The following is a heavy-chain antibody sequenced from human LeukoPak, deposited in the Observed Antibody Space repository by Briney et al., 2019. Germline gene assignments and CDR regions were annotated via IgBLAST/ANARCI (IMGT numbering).Heavy chain of an antibody. CDR3: AKAVNSYYYGTDV. J-gene: IGHJ6*02. V-gene: IGHV3-9*01. CDR2: ISWNSGSI. CDR1: GFTFDDYA. Sequence: PGRSLRLSCAASGFTFDDYAMHWVRQAPGKGLEWVSGISWNSGSIGYADSVKGRFTISRDSAKNSLYLQMNSLRGEDTALYYCAKAVNSYYYGTDVWGQGTTVTVS. D-gene: IGHD3-10*01.